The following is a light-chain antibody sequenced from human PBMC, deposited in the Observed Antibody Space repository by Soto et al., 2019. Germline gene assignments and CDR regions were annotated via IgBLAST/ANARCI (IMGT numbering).Light chain of an antibody. V-gene: IGKV1-5*01. CDR2: DAS. Sequence: DIQMTQSPSTLSASVGDRVTVSCRANQNITSLLAWYQQKPGKAPKLLIYDASSLESGVPSRFRGSGSGTEFTLTISSLQPDDFATYYCQQYETSSLTFGRGTKVEIK. J-gene: IGKJ1*01. CDR1: QNITSL. CDR3: QQYETSSLT.